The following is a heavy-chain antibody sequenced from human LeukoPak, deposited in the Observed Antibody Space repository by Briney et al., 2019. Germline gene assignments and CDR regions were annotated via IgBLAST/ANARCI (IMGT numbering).Heavy chain of an antibody. J-gene: IGHJ3*02. CDR3: AKVGLGNTAIHI. CDR2: MNFNSGNT. CDR1: GYTFPNYD. D-gene: IGHD3/OR15-3a*01. Sequence: GASVKVSCKASGYTFPNYDINLVRQATGQGLEWMGWMNFNSGNTGYAQKFQGIVTMTRNTAISTIYMELSSLKSEDTAIYYCAKVGLGNTAIHIWGQGTMVTVSS. V-gene: IGHV1-8*01.